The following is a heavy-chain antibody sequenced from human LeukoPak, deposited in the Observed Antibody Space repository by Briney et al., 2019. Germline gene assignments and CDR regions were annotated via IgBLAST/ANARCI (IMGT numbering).Heavy chain of an antibody. V-gene: IGHV3-30*18. Sequence: GGSLRLSCAASGFIFNSYGMHWVRQAPGKGLEWVAVISYDGRKKYYADSVKGRFTISRDNSKNTLSLQMNSLRVEDTAVYYCAKDRLVLRFLEWLSTDAFDIWGQGTMVTVSS. CDR1: GFIFNSYG. CDR2: ISYDGRKK. J-gene: IGHJ3*02. CDR3: AKDRLVLRFLEWLSTDAFDI. D-gene: IGHD3-3*01.